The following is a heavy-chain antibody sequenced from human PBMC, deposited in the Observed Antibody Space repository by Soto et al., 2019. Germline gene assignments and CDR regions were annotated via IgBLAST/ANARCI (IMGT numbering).Heavy chain of an antibody. CDR1: GYTCTSYG. Sequence: GASVKVSCKASGYTCTSYGISWVRQAPGQGLEWMGWISAYNGNTNYAQKLQGRVTMTTDTSTSTAYMELRSLRSDDTAVYYCARVVGDIVVVVAATPGVGKNWFDPWGQGTLVTV. J-gene: IGHJ5*02. D-gene: IGHD2-15*01. V-gene: IGHV1-18*01. CDR3: ARVVGDIVVVVAATPGVGKNWFDP. CDR2: ISAYNGNT.